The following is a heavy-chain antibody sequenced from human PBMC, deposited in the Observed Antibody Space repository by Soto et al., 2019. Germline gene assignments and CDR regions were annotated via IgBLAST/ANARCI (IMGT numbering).Heavy chain of an antibody. CDR2: ISSSGSTI. V-gene: IGHV3-11*01. CDR3: ARDREGIAAAAPAFDI. J-gene: IGHJ3*02. D-gene: IGHD6-13*01. Sequence: GGSLRLSCAASGFTFSDYYMSWIRQAPGRGLEWVSYISSSGSTIYYADSVKGRFTISRDNAKNSLYLQMNSLRAEDTAVYYCARDREGIAAAAPAFDIWGRGTMVTVSS. CDR1: GFTFSDYY.